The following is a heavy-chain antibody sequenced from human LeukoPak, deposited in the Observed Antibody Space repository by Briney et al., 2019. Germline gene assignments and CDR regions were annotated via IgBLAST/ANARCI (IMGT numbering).Heavy chain of an antibody. J-gene: IGHJ4*02. D-gene: IGHD3-10*01. V-gene: IGHV4-31*03. CDR3: ARDRASGMDF. Sequence: PSQTLSLTCTVSGGSVNSGAYYWSWIRQCPGKGLEWIGQIFFTGRTDYNPSLKSRLSISIDTSKNQFSMELSSVTVADTATYYCARDRASGMDFLGQGTLVTVSS. CDR1: GGSVNSGAYY. CDR2: IFFTGRT.